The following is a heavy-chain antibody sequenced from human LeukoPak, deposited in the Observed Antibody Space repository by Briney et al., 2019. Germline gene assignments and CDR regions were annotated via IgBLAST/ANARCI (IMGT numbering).Heavy chain of an antibody. Sequence: SVNLSCKASGVTFTSFAMRCVPQARGQRLWWIGWIVVGSGNTNYAPKFQERVTITRDMSTSTAYMELSSLSSEDTAVYYWAAEEYCTTGVCYSHWGQGTLVTVSS. D-gene: IGHD2-8*01. CDR2: IVVGSGNT. CDR1: GVTFTSFA. J-gene: IGHJ4*02. V-gene: IGHV1-58*02. CDR3: AAEEYCTTGVCYSH.